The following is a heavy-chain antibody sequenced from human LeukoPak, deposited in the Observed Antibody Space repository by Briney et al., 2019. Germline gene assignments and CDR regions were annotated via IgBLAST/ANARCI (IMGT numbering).Heavy chain of an antibody. CDR2: IKQDGSEK. CDR3: ARSRSYYFDF. V-gene: IGHV3-7*03. Sequence: PGGSLRLSCAASGFTFSSYWISWVRQAPGKGPEWVANIKQDGSEKYYVDPVKGRVTISRDNAKNSLYLQMNSLRAEDTAVYYCARSRSYYFDFWGQGTLVTVSS. J-gene: IGHJ4*02. D-gene: IGHD1-26*01. CDR1: GFTFSSYW.